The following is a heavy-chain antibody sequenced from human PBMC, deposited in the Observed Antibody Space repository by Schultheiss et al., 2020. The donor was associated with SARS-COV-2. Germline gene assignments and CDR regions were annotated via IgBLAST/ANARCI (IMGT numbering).Heavy chain of an antibody. V-gene: IGHV3-15*01. CDR2: IKSKTDGGTT. J-gene: IGHJ4*02. D-gene: IGHD3-3*01. Sequence: GGSLRLSCAASGFTFSNAWMSWVRQAPGKGLEWVGRIKSKTDGGTTDYAAPVKGRFTISRDDSKNTLYLQMNSLKTEDTAVYYCAKPVTIFGVVIDWGQGTLVTVSS. CDR1: GFTFSNAW. CDR3: AKPVTIFGVVID.